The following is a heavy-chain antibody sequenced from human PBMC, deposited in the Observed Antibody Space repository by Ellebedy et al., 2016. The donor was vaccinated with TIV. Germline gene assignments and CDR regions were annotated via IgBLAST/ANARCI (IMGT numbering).Heavy chain of an antibody. V-gene: IGHV3-30*02. J-gene: IGHJ4*02. D-gene: IGHD3-22*01. CDR3: AKSGGESSVYSDY. CDR2: IWYDGNNK. CDR1: GFSFSTSN. Sequence: GESLKISXAASGFSFSTSNMHWVRQAPGKGLEWVAVIWYDGNNKYYADSVKGRFTISRDNSKNTLYLQMSSLRAEDTAVYYCAKSGGESSVYSDYWGQGTLVTVSS.